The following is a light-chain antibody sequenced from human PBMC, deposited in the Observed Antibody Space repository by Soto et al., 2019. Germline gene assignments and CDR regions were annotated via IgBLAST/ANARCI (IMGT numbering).Light chain of an antibody. Sequence: QSALTQPPSASGSPGQSVTISCTGTSSDVGGYNYVSWYQQHPGKAPKLMISEVSKWPSGVPDRFSGSKSGNTASLTVSGLQAEDEADYYCSSYAGSNNLYVVFGGGTQLTVL. V-gene: IGLV2-8*01. CDR3: SSYAGSNNLYVV. CDR1: SSDVGGYNY. CDR2: EVS. J-gene: IGLJ2*01.